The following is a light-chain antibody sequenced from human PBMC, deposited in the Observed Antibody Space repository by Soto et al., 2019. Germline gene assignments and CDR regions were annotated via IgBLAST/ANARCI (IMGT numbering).Light chain of an antibody. CDR3: QQYYSTPPT. CDR2: WAS. Sequence: DIVMTQSPDSLAVSLGERATINCKSGQNILYNSISKNYLAWYQQKPGQPPKLLIYWASTRESGVPDRFSGSGSGTDFTLTISSLQAEDVAVYYCQQYYSTPPTFGQGTKVEIK. J-gene: IGKJ1*01. CDR1: QNILYNSISKNY. V-gene: IGKV4-1*01.